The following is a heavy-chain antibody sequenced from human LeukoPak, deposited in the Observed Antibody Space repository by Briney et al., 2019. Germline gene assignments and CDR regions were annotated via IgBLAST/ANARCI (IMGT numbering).Heavy chain of an antibody. Sequence: ASVKVSCKASGYTFTSYGTSWVRQAPGHGLEWMGWISAYNVKTNYAQKLQPRVTMTTDTSTSTAYMELRSLRSDYTAEYYCARGGYWNYIDYWGQGTLVTVSS. V-gene: IGHV1-18*01. D-gene: IGHD2-8*02. CDR1: GYTFTSYG. J-gene: IGHJ4*02. CDR3: ARGGYWNYIDY. CDR2: ISAYNVKT.